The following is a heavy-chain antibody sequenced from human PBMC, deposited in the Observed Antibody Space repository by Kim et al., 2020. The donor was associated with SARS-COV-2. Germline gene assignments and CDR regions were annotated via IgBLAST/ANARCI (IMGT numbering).Heavy chain of an antibody. J-gene: IGHJ4*02. Sequence: ASVKVSCKASGYTFTSYAMHWVRQAPGQRLEWMGWINAGNGNTKYSQKFQGRVTITRDTSASTAYMELSSLRSEDTAVYYCVRGHYGDYGFDYWGQGTLVTVSS. CDR1: GYTFTSYA. D-gene: IGHD4-17*01. V-gene: IGHV1-3*01. CDR2: INAGNGNT. CDR3: VRGHYGDYGFDY.